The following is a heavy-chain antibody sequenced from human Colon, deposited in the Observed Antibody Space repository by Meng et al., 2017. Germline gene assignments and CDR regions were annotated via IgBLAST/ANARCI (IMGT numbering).Heavy chain of an antibody. Sequence: QVQLEALGPGLVKPSQTLSPTCTVSGGSISTGGYYWSWIRQLPGKGLEWIGYIYYSGSTYYNPSLRSLVSISVDTSKNQFSLRLTSVTAADTAVYYCARVRRSGDDFDYWGQGTLVTVSS. D-gene: IGHD1-26*01. CDR3: ARVRRSGDDFDY. CDR1: GGSISTGGYY. CDR2: IYYSGST. V-gene: IGHV4-31*01. J-gene: IGHJ4*02.